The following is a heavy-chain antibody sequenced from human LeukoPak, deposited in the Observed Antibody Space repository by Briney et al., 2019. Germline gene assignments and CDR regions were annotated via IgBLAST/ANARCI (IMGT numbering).Heavy chain of an antibody. V-gene: IGHV4-39*07. J-gene: IGHJ4*02. Sequence: PSETLSLTCTVSGGSISSSSYYWGWIRQPPGKGPEWIGSIYYSGSTYYNPSLKSRVTISVDTSKNQFSLKLSSVTAADTAVYYCARVGWVYCSGGSCYDQDAYYFDYWGQGTLVTVSS. CDR1: GGSISSSSYY. CDR2: IYYSGST. CDR3: ARVGWVYCSGGSCYDQDAYYFDY. D-gene: IGHD2-15*01.